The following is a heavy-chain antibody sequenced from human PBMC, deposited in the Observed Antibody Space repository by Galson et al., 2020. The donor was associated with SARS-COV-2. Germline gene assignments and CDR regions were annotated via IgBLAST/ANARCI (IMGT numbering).Heavy chain of an antibody. D-gene: IGHD3-10*01. V-gene: IGHV4-34*01. CDR3: ARVNDYLNDYVPAVLRGAHPQYYFDY. CDR2: INHTEGT. CDR1: GGSFSGYY. J-gene: IGHJ4*02. Sequence: SQASETLSLTCAVYGGSFSGYYWSWIRQPPGRGLEWIGEINHTEGTNYNPSLKSRLTMSLDTSKNQFSLKLSSVTAADTAVYYCARVNDYLNDYVPAVLRGAHPQYYFDYWGQGTLVTVSS.